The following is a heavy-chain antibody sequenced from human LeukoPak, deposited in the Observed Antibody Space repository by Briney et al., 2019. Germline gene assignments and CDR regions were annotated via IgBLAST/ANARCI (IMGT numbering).Heavy chain of an antibody. D-gene: IGHD3-9*01. Sequence: PRASVKVSCKASGYTFTSYDINWVRQATGQGLEWMGWMNPNSGNTGYAQKFQGRVTMTRNTSISTAYMELSSLRSEDTAVYYCARENRGVLRYFDWLSPYFDYWGQGTLVTVSS. CDR2: MNPNSGNT. CDR1: GYTFTSYD. CDR3: ARENRGVLRYFDWLSPYFDY. J-gene: IGHJ4*02. V-gene: IGHV1-8*01.